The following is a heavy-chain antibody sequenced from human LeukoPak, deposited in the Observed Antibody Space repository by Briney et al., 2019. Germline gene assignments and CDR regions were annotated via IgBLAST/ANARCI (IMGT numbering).Heavy chain of an antibody. Sequence: GGSLRLSCAASGFTFSSCGMHWVRQAPGRGLEGVTFISYDGGNKDYADSVKGRFTISRDNSKNTLYLQMNSLRPEDTAMYYCAKDSLSYSSGWYMGYFDYWGQGSLVTVSA. CDR3: AKDSLSYSSGWYMGYFDY. V-gene: IGHV3-30*18. J-gene: IGHJ4*02. CDR1: GFTFSSCG. CDR2: ISYDGGNK. D-gene: IGHD6-19*01.